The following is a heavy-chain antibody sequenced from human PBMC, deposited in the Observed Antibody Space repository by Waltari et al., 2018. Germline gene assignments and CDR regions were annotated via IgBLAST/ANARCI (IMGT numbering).Heavy chain of an antibody. D-gene: IGHD6-13*01. CDR1: GFTFSSYS. J-gene: IGHJ4*02. CDR2: IGSSGRYI. Sequence: EVQLVESGGGLVKPGGSLRLSCAASGFTFSSYSMNWVRQAPGKGLECVSCIGSSGRYIYYAASVKGRVTISRDNAKSSLYLQMNSLRAGDTAVYYCAREEAAAAGNPDYWGQGALVTVSS. CDR3: AREEAAAAGNPDY. V-gene: IGHV3-21*01.